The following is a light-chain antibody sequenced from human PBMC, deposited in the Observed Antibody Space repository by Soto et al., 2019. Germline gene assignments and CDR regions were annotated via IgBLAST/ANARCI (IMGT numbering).Light chain of an antibody. V-gene: IGKV3-15*01. CDR2: GAS. Sequence: EIVMTQSPATLAVSPGERATLSCRASQSVRINVAWYQQKNGQAPRLLVYGASTRASGIPDRFSGSGSGTEFTLTISSLQPDDFATYYCQQYNSYSPTFGQGTKVDIK. CDR1: QSVRIN. J-gene: IGKJ1*01. CDR3: QQYNSYSPT.